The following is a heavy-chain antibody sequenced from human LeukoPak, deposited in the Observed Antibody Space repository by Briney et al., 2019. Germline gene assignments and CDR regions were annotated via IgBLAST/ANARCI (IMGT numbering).Heavy chain of an antibody. J-gene: IGHJ4*02. D-gene: IGHD2-15*01. CDR3: ARRVGYCSGSSCEYFDY. Sequence: GESLKISCKGSGYSFTSHWIGWVRQMPGKGLEWMGIIYPGDSDTRYSPSFQGQVTLSADKSISTAYLQWSSLKASDSAMYYCARRVGYCSGSSCEYFDYWGQGTLVTVSS. V-gene: IGHV5-51*01. CDR1: GYSFTSHW. CDR2: IYPGDSDT.